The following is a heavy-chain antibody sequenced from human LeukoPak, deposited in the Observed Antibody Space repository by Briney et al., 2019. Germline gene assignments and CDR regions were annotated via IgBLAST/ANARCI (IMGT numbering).Heavy chain of an antibody. CDR1: GFTFSSYS. Sequence: GGSLRLSCAASGFTFSSYSMNWVRQAPGKGLDWVSSISSSSSYMYYADSVKGRFTISRDNAKNSLYLQMNSLRAQATAGYYCARGDGGSGSYQFDYWGQGTLVTVSS. CDR3: ARGDGGSGSYQFDY. J-gene: IGHJ4*02. D-gene: IGHD3-10*01. CDR2: ISSSSSYM. V-gene: IGHV3-21*01.